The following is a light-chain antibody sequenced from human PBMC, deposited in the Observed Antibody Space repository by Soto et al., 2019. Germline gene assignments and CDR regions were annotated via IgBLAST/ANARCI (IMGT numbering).Light chain of an antibody. CDR3: QQYDNYWT. CDR1: QSISSW. Sequence: IHMTPSLSTLSASVRHRVTITFRAHQSISSWLAWYQQKPGKAPKLLIYDASSLGSGVPSRFSGSGSATEFTLTISSLQPDDFATYYCQQYDNYWTFGQGTKV. V-gene: IGKV1-5*01. J-gene: IGKJ1*01. CDR2: DAS.